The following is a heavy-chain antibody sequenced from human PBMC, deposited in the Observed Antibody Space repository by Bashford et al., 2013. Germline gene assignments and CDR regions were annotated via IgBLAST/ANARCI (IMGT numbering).Heavy chain of an antibody. V-gene: IGHV1-46*01. J-gene: IGHJ4*02. D-gene: IGHD3-16*01. CDR2: INPSGGST. Sequence: ASVKVSCKASGYTFTSYYMHWVRQAPGQGLEWMGIINPSGGSTSYAQKFQGRVTMTRNTSISTAYMELSNLRSDDTAVYYCARPRSGALNYWGQGVLVTVSS. CDR1: GYTFTSYY. CDR3: ARPRSGALNY.